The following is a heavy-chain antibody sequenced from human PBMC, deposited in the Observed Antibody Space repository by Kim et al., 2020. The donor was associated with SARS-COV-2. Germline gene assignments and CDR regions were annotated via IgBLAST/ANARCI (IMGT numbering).Heavy chain of an antibody. CDR2: IYNTGNT. CDR3: AGHGQRIGTNDAFDV. Sequence: SETLSLTCSVSGGSISSYYWSWIRQPPGKGLEWIGYIYNTGNTYYNPSLKSRVTISVDTSSYQFSLTLSSVTAADTAAYYCAGHGQRIGTNDAFDVWGQG. J-gene: IGHJ3*01. CDR1: GGSISSYY. D-gene: IGHD1-1*01. V-gene: IGHV4-59*08.